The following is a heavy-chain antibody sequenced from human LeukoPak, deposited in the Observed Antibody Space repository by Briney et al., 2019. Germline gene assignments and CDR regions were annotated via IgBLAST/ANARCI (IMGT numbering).Heavy chain of an antibody. D-gene: IGHD5-12*01. Sequence: GGSLRLSCAASGFTFSSYTMNWVRQAPGKGLEGVSSIDNDGSYIYYADSVKGRFTLSRDNAKNSVHLKMITLRAEDTAVYYCATKYSAGWLFDYWGQGTLVTVSS. CDR1: GFTFSSYT. V-gene: IGHV3-21*01. J-gene: IGHJ4*02. CDR3: ATKYSAGWLFDY. CDR2: IDNDGSYI.